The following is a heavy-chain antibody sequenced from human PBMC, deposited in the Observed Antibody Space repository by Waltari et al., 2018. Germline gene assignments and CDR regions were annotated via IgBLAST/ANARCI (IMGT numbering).Heavy chain of an antibody. CDR1: GFTFSSYW. Sequence: EVQLVESGGGLVQPGGSLRLSCAASGFTFSSYWMSWVRQAPGKGLGWGANIKEDGSEIYYVDSVKGRFTISRDNAKNSLYLQMNSLRAEDTAMFYCTRGRVDFAYWGQGTLVTVSS. CDR3: TRGRVDFAY. V-gene: IGHV3-7*01. CDR2: IKEDGSEI. J-gene: IGHJ4*02.